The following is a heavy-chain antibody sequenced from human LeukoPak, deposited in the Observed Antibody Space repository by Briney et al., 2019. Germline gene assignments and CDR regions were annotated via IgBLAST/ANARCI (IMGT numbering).Heavy chain of an antibody. V-gene: IGHV5-51*01. CDR1: GYSFTSYW. D-gene: IGHD6-13*01. Sequence: GESLKISCKGSGYSFTSYWIGWGRQMPGKGLEWMGIIYPGDSDTRYSPSFQGQVTISADKSISTAYLQWSSLKASDTAMYYRARFPRIAAADHWYFDLWGRGTLVTVSS. J-gene: IGHJ2*01. CDR3: ARFPRIAAADHWYFDL. CDR2: IYPGDSDT.